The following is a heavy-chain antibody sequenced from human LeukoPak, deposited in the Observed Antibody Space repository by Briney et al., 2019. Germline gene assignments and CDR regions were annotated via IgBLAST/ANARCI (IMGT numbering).Heavy chain of an antibody. CDR1: GGTFSSYA. D-gene: IGHD3-22*01. Sequence: ASVKVSCKASGGTFSSYAISWVRQAPGQGLEWMGRIIPIFGTANYAQKFQGRVTITTDESTSTAYMELSSLRSEDTAVYYCARDDYYDSSGYSPYNWFDPWGQGTLVTVSS. CDR3: ARDDYYDSSGYSPYNWFDP. CDR2: IIPIFGTA. J-gene: IGHJ5*02. V-gene: IGHV1-69*05.